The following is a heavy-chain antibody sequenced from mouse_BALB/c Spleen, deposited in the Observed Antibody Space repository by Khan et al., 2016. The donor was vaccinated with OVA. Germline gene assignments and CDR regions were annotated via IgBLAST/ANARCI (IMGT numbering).Heavy chain of an antibody. CDR1: GFNIKDYY. CDR2: IDPENGNT. D-gene: IGHD3-1*01. J-gene: IGHJ3*01. Sequence: VQLQQSGAELVRPGALVKLSCTTSGFNIKDYYMPWVKQRPEQGLEWIGWIDPENGNTIYAPKFQGKASITADTSSNTAYLQLSSLTSEDTAVYYWARSGYEAGFAYWGQGTLVTVSA. V-gene: IGHV14-1*02. CDR3: ARSGYEAGFAY.